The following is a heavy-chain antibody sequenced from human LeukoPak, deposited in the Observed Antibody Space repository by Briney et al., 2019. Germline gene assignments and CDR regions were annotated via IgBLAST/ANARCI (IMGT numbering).Heavy chain of an antibody. V-gene: IGHV4-34*01. Sequence: SETLSLTCAVFGGSFNGYYWSWIRQPPGKGLEWIGEINHGGSTNYNPSLKSRVTISVDTSKNQFSLKLSSVTAADTAVYHCARRGRGYHSDSSALMYYFDNWGQGTLVTVSS. CDR1: GGSFNGYY. D-gene: IGHD3-22*01. J-gene: IGHJ4*02. CDR2: INHGGST. CDR3: ARRGRGYHSDSSALMYYFDN.